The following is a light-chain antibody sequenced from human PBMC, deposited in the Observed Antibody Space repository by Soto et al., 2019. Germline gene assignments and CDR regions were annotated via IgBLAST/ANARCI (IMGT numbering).Light chain of an antibody. CDR1: QSISSY. V-gene: IGKV1-39*01. J-gene: IGKJ5*01. CDR3: QQSSSSPPIT. Sequence: DIQMTQSPSSLSASVGDRVNITCRASQSISSYLNWYQQKPGKAPKLLVYAASRLQSGVSSRFSGSGYGTEFTLTINNLQPEDFATYYCQQSSSSPPITFGQGTRLDI. CDR2: AAS.